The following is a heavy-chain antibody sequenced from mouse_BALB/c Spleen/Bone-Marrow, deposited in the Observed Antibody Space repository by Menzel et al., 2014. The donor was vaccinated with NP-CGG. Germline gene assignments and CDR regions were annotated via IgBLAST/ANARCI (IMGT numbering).Heavy chain of an antibody. V-gene: IGHV2-2*02. CDR2: IWSGGNT. D-gene: IGHD2-3*01. CDR1: GFSLTSYG. Sequence: QVQLKESGPGLVQPSQSLSITCTVSGFSLTSYGVHWVRQSPGEGLEWLGVIWSGGNTDYNAAFISRLSISKDNSKSQVFFKMNSLQANDTAIYYCARNLGDGYSFAYWGQGTLVTVSA. CDR3: ARNLGDGYSFAY. J-gene: IGHJ3*01.